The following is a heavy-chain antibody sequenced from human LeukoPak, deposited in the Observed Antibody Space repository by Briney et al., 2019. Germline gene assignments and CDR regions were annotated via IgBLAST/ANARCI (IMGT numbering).Heavy chain of an antibody. J-gene: IGHJ4*02. D-gene: IGHD2-21*02. Sequence: GGSLRLSCAASGFTFNYYGMNWVRQAPGKGLEWVSTISAGGGSTYYPDSVKGRFTISRDNSQNTLYLQMNSLRAEDTAVYYCAKGRSKYCGGDCYIHDYWGQGTLVTVSS. CDR2: ISAGGGST. CDR3: AKGRSKYCGGDCYIHDY. V-gene: IGHV3-23*01. CDR1: GFTFNYYG.